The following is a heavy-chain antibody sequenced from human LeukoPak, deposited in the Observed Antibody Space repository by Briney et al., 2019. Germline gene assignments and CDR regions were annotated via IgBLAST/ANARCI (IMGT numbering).Heavy chain of an antibody. Sequence: GGSLRLSCAASGFSFSSYSMNWVRQAPGKGLEWVSSISSSSSYIYYVDSVKGRFTISRDNAKNSLYLQMNSLRAEDTALYHCARVRGNYYYYYMDVWGKGTTVTISS. J-gene: IGHJ6*03. CDR3: ARVRGNYYYYYMDV. CDR1: GFSFSSYS. V-gene: IGHV3-21*04. D-gene: IGHD1-26*01. CDR2: ISSSSSYI.